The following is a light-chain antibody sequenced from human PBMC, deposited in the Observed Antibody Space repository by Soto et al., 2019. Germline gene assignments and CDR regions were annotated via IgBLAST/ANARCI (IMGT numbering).Light chain of an antibody. CDR2: AAS. Sequence: MPMTNSPSSLSASVGYRVTTTCRASQSISSYLNWYQQKPGKAPKLLIYAASSLQSGVPSRFSGSGSGTDFTLTISSLQPEDFATYYCQQSYSTPITFGQGTRLEIK. CDR1: QSISSY. V-gene: IGKV1-39*01. J-gene: IGKJ5*01. CDR3: QQSYSTPIT.